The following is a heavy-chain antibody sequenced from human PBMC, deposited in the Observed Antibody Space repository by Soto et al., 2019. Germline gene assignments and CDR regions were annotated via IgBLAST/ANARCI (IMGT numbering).Heavy chain of an antibody. CDR1: GFTFSTYA. J-gene: IGHJ4*02. CDR3: AIIGSSSWRESDY. CDR2: INNIGGST. Sequence: EVQLLESGGGLVQPGGSLRLSCAASGFTFSTYAMRWVRRAPGKGLEWVSTINNIGGSTYHADSVKGRFTISRDDSKNTLYLQLNSLRAEDTDVYCWAIIGSSSWRESDYWGQGTLVTVSS. V-gene: IGHV3-23*01. D-gene: IGHD6-13*01.